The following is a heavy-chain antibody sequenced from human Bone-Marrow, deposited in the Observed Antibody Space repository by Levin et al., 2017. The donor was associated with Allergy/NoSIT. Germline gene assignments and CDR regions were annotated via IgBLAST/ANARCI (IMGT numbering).Heavy chain of an antibody. Sequence: GGSLRLSCVASGFSLTDYGMQWVRQAPAKGLEWVALLSHHGNDIYYADSVKGRFTIPRDISKNTLYLQMSSLRPEDTAMYYCAKDPADGWGMDVWGQGTSVIVSS. CDR1: GFSLTDYG. CDR2: LSHHGNDI. V-gene: IGHV3-30*18. D-gene: IGHD3-10*01. J-gene: IGHJ6*02. CDR3: AKDPADGWGMDV.